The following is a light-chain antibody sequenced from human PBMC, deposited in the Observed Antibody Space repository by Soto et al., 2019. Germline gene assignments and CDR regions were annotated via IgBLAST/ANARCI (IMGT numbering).Light chain of an antibody. J-gene: IGKJ5*01. CDR3: QQYNNWPPWIT. V-gene: IGKV3-15*01. CDR2: DVS. CDR1: QSVGSN. Sequence: ELVLTQSPATLSESPGDRATLSCRASQSVGSNLAWYQQKAGQAPRLLIYDVSTRATGVPVRFGGSGSGTEFTLTISSLQSEDFAVYYCQQYNNWPPWITFGQGTRWRL.